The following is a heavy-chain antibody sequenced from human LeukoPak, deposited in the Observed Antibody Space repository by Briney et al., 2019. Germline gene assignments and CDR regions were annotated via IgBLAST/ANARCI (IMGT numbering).Heavy chain of an antibody. Sequence: PGGSLRLSCAASGFTFNNYAMSWVRQAPGKGLEWVSATSGSCGSTYYADSVKGRFTISRDNSKNTLYLQMNSLRAEDTAVYYCAKDQFGRYDFWSGYYDAFDIWGQGTMVTVSS. CDR1: GFTFNNYA. D-gene: IGHD3-3*01. V-gene: IGHV3-23*01. J-gene: IGHJ3*02. CDR2: TSGSCGST. CDR3: AKDQFGRYDFWSGYYDAFDI.